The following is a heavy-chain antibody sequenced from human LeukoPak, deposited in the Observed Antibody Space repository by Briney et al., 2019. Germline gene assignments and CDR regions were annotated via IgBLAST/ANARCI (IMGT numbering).Heavy chain of an antibody. D-gene: IGHD4-17*01. CDR1: GFIFSSYW. J-gene: IGHJ4*02. CDR2: INTDGIST. Sequence: PGGSLRLSCAASGFIFSSYWVHWVRQPPGKGLVYIACINTDGISTSYADSVKGRFTISRDNAKNTLYLQMNSLRAEDTAVYYCARSRTYGDYGRGLDYWGQGTLVTVSS. V-gene: IGHV3-74*01. CDR3: ARSRTYGDYGRGLDY.